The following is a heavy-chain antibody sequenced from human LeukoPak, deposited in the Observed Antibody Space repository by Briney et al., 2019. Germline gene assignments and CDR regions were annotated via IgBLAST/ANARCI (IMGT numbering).Heavy chain of an antibody. V-gene: IGHV4-39*01. J-gene: IGHJ3*02. CDR1: GDSISNHIYY. CDR2: VYYTGNA. Sequence: SETLTLNCAVSGDSISNHIYYWDWIRQTPGKGLEWIGAVYYTGNAYYNPSLKSRVTISVDTSDNRFSLHLSSVNAADTAIYYCARLRALSGHRGDFDIWGQGTLVTVSS. CDR3: ARLRALSGHRGDFDI. D-gene: IGHD4-17*01.